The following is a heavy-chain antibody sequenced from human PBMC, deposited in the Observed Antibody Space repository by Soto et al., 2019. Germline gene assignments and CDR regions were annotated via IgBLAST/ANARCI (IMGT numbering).Heavy chain of an antibody. V-gene: IGHV1-2*02. Sequence: ASVKVSCKASGYTFTSYYIHWVRQDPGQGLEWMGWINPITGGTNYAPKFQGRVTMTRDTSITTAYMELSRLRSDDTAVYYCARNYYDSSDRDYLDYWGQGTPVTVSS. J-gene: IGHJ4*02. CDR3: ARNYYDSSDRDYLDY. D-gene: IGHD3-22*01. CDR2: INPITGGT. CDR1: GYTFTSYY.